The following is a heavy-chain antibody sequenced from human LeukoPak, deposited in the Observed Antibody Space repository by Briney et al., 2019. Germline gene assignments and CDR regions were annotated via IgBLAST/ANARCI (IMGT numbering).Heavy chain of an antibody. J-gene: IGHJ4*02. CDR1: GYTFTSYD. V-gene: IGHV1-8*01. D-gene: IGHD6-13*01. CDR2: MNPNSGNT. Sequence: ASVKVSCKASGYTFTSYDINWVRQATGQGLEWTGWMNPNSGNTGYAQKFQGRVTMTRNTSISTAYMELSSLRSEDTAVYYCARGVYTGYSSSYDYWGQGTLVTVSS. CDR3: ARGVYTGYSSSYDY.